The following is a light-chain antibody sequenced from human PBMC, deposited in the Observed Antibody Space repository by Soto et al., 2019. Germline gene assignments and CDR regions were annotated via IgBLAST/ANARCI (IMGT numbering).Light chain of an antibody. CDR2: EAS. V-gene: IGKV1-5*01. CDR1: QSVGKW. Sequence: DIQMTQSPSTRSASVGDRVTITCRASQSVGKWLAWYQQKPGKAPKVLISEASGLERGVPPRFSGSGSGTEFTLTISSLQPGDFATYFCQQYDTYLWTFGQGTTVEIK. J-gene: IGKJ1*01. CDR3: QQYDTYLWT.